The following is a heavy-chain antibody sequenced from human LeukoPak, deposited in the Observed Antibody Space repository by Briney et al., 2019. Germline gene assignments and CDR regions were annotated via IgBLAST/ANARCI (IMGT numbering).Heavy chain of an antibody. V-gene: IGHV3-23*01. J-gene: IGHJ4*02. CDR1: GFTFSIYA. CDR2: ITSSGDGT. Sequence: PGGSLRLSCAASGFTFSIYAMSWVRQAPGKGLQWVSSITSSGDGTYYADSVNGRFTISRDNSENMLYLQMNSLRVEDTAVYFCAKDRPNYYGSNGHYYRRDGDYWGQGTLVTVSS. CDR3: AKDRPNYYGSNGHYYRRDGDY. D-gene: IGHD3-22*01.